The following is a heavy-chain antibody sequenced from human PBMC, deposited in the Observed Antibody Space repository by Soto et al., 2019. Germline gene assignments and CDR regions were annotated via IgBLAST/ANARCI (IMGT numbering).Heavy chain of an antibody. CDR1: GYTFIRYG. J-gene: IGHJ6*02. D-gene: IGHD3-16*01. V-gene: IGHV1-18*01. CDR2: ISPYNDYT. Sequence: QVQLAQSANEVKKPGASVRVSCKAAGYTFIRYGIAWVRQAPGQGLEWMGWISPYNDYTVYAQKFQGRVSMTADTSTRTVYMNLRGLKSDDTAVYYCARGGYYDNSWGKLSHYGLDVWGQGTSVSXSS. CDR3: ARGGYYDNSWGKLSHYGLDV.